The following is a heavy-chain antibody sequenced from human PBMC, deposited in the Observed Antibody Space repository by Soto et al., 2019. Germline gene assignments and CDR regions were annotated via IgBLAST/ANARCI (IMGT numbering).Heavy chain of an antibody. D-gene: IGHD2-21*02. J-gene: IGHJ3*01. Sequence: EVRLLESGGKVIQPGGSLRLSCVASGFTFNKFAMNWIRQAPGRGLEWVAAIGSSGGAIYYADAVEGRFTISRDNSYNKLFLQMDSRRVEDTAVYYCASEFCGDNSCYLFDFDVWGQGTKVTV. CDR3: ASEFCGDNSCYLFDFDV. CDR2: IGSSGGAI. CDR1: GFTFNKFA. V-gene: IGHV3-23*01.